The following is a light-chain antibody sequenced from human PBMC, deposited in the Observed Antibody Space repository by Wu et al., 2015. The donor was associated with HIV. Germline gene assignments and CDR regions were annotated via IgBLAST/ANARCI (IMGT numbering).Light chain of an antibody. CDR3: QQYYNWPPIT. Sequence: EIVLTQSPGTLSLSPGERATLSCRASQSVSSSYLAWYQQKPGQAPRLLIYGTSTRATGIPARFSGSGSGTDFTLTISSLRSEDSAVYYCQQYYNWPPITFGQGTRLEIK. CDR1: QSVSSSY. J-gene: IGKJ5*01. V-gene: IGKV3/OR2-268*02. CDR2: GTS.